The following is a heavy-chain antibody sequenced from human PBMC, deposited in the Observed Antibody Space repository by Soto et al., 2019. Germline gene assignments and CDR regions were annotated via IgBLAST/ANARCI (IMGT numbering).Heavy chain of an antibody. CDR1: GYTFTSYY. CDR2: INPSGGST. V-gene: IGHV1-46*01. Sequence: GSVKVSCKASGYTFTSYYMHLVRQAPGQGLEWMGIINPSGGSTSYAQKFQGRVTMTRDTSTSTVYMELSSLRSEDTAVYYCARDLGQKWLSRGMDVWGQGTTVTVSS. D-gene: IGHD3-22*01. CDR3: ARDLGQKWLSRGMDV. J-gene: IGHJ6*01.